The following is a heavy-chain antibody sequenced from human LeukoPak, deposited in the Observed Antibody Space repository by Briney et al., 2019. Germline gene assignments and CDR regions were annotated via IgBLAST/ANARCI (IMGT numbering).Heavy chain of an antibody. CDR1: GGSISSYY. V-gene: IGHV4-59*01. D-gene: IGHD6-6*01. J-gene: IGHJ4*02. CDR2: IYYSGTT. Sequence: PSETLSLTCTVSGGSISSYYWSWIRQPPGKGLEWIGYIYYSGTTNYNPSLKSRVTISVDTSTNQFSLKLSSVTTADTAVYYCVREIAARAFDYWGQGTLVTVSS. CDR3: VREIAARAFDY.